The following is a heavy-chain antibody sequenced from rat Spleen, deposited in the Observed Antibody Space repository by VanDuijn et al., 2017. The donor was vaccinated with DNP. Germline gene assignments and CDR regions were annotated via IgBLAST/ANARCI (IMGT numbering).Heavy chain of an antibody. CDR3: ARMGSSYIV. CDR2: INKDSRTR. V-gene: IGHV4-2*01. D-gene: IGHD1-2*01. J-gene: IGHJ2*01. CDR1: GFNFNDYW. Sequence: EVKLVESGGGLVQPGRSLKLSCAASGFNFNDYWMGWVRQAPGKGLEWIGEINKDSRTRNYIPSLKDKFTISRDNAQNTLYLQMSKLGSEDTAIYYCARMGSSYIVWGQGVMVTVSS.